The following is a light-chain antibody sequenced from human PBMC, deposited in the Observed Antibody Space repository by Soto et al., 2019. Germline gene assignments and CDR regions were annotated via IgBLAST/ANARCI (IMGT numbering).Light chain of an antibody. J-gene: IGKJ1*01. Sequence: IALTQSPGTLSLSPGERATLSCRASQSVSSSYLAWYQQKPGQAPRLLIYGASSRATGIPDRFSGSGSGTDFTLTISSLQSEDFAVYYCQQYNNWPPVWTFGQGTKVDIK. V-gene: IGKV3-20*01. CDR2: GAS. CDR3: QQYNNWPPVWT. CDR1: QSVSSSY.